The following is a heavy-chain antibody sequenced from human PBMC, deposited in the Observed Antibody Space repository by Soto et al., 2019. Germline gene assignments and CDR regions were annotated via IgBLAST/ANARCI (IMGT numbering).Heavy chain of an antibody. D-gene: IGHD1-7*01. V-gene: IGHV6-1*01. CDR3: AGTTSHQWYYMYV. CDR1: GDSVSSNSAA. CDR2: TYYRSRWYN. J-gene: IGHJ6*03. Sequence: QTLSLTCAISGDSVSSNSAAWNWIRLSPSRGLEWLARTYYRSRWYNDYAVSVRSRITVNPDTSKNQFSLQLTSVTPEDTAVYYCAGTTSHQWYYMYVWGKGTTVTVSS.